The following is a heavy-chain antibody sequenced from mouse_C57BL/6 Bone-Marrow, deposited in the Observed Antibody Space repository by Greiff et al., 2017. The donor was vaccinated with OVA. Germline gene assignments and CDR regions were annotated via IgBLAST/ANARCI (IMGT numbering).Heavy chain of an antibody. V-gene: IGHV1-39*01. J-gene: IGHJ4*01. CDR2: INPNYGTT. D-gene: IGHD3-2*02. CDR1: GYSFTDYN. Sequence: VQLQQSGPELVKPGASVKISCKASGYSFTDYNMNWVKQSNGKSLEWIGVINPNYGTTSYNQKFKGKATLTVDQSSSTAYMQLNSLTSEDSAVYYCARRRPQLRLRGRDYYAMDYWGQGTSVTVSS. CDR3: ARRRPQLRLRGRDYYAMDY.